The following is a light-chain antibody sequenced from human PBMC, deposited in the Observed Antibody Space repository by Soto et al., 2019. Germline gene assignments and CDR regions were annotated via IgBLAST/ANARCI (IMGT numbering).Light chain of an antibody. CDR3: QQLKSYPPLT. CDR1: QGISSY. J-gene: IGKJ4*01. Sequence: DIPLTQSPSFLSASVGDRVTITCRASQGISSYLAWYQQKPGKAPKFLIHAASTLQSGVPSRFSGSGSGTEFTLTISSLQPEDFATYYCQQLKSYPPLTFGGGTKVEIK. CDR2: AAS. V-gene: IGKV1-9*01.